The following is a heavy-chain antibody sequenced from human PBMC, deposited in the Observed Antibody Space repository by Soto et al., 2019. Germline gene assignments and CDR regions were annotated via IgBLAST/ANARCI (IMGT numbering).Heavy chain of an antibody. CDR1: GFAFGNYP. V-gene: IGHV3-23*02. J-gene: IGHJ3*02. CDR2: ISGSGGMT. CDR3: AKDRTMARGIRAFDI. D-gene: IGHD3-10*01. Sequence: EAQLLQSGGGLVPPGGSLRLSCVASGFAFGNYPMAWVRQTPGKGLQWISTISGSGGMTDYEDSVRGRFTVSIDHSKDTVHLQMTSLRADDTAVYYCAKDRTMARGIRAFDIWGQGTTVPISS.